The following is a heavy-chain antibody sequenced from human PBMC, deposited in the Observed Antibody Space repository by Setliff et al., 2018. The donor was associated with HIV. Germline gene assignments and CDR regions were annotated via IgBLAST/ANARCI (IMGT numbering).Heavy chain of an antibody. J-gene: IGHJ4*02. CDR1: GFTFSSFA. D-gene: IGHD5-18*01. CDR3: ARDVPQL. V-gene: IGHV3-23*01. Sequence: TGGSLRLSCAASGFTFSSFAMTWVRQAPGKGLAGVTTIRGYDEATHYTDSVKGRFTISRDNAKNSLYLQMNSLRAEDTAVYYCARDVPQLWGQGTLVTVSS. CDR2: IRGYDEAT.